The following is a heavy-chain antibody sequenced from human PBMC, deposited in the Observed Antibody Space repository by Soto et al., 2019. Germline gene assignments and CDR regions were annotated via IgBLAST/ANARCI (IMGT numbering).Heavy chain of an antibody. V-gene: IGHV1-3*01. CDR3: ARAYCGVVCNRRYYGMDV. D-gene: IGHD2-21*02. Sequence: QVQLVQSGAEVKKPGASVKVSCKASGYIFSSYAMYWVRQAPGQRLEWMGWINAGNGDTKYSQKSQGRVTITRDTSATTAYMELSGLPSEATAVFYCARAYCGVVCNRRYYGMDVWGQGTTVTVSS. J-gene: IGHJ6*02. CDR2: INAGNGDT. CDR1: GYIFSSYA.